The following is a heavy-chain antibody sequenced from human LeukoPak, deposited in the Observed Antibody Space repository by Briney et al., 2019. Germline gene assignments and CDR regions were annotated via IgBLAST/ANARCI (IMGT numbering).Heavy chain of an antibody. CDR2: ISAYNGNT. V-gene: IGHV1-18*01. CDR1: GYTFTSYG. J-gene: IGHJ4*02. D-gene: IGHD5-12*01. Sequence: ASVKVSYKASGYTFTSYGISWVRQAPGQGLEWMGWISAYNGNTNYAQKLQGRVTMTTDTSTSTAYMELRSLRSDDTAVYYCARRGYSGYDSTNFDYWGQGTLVTVSS. CDR3: ARRGYSGYDSTNFDY.